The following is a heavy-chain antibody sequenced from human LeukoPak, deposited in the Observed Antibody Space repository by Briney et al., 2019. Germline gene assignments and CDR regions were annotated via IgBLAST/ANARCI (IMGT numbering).Heavy chain of an antibody. Sequence: PGGSLRLSCAASGFTFSSYGMHWVRQAPGKGLEWVSSINSSSSYIYYADSVKGRFTISRDNAKNSLYLQMNSLRAEDTAVYYCARTPTGWLRLEGAIAGLFDYWGQGTLVTVSS. CDR1: GFTFSSYG. V-gene: IGHV3-21*01. CDR2: INSSSSYI. CDR3: ARTPTGWLRLEGAIAGLFDY. J-gene: IGHJ4*02. D-gene: IGHD5-12*01.